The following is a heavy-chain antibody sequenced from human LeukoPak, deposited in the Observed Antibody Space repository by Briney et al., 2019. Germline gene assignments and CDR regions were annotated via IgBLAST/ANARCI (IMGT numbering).Heavy chain of an antibody. J-gene: IGHJ6*03. CDR3: ARVSTIFGVVIHYYCYMDV. CDR2: INWNGGST. CDR1: GFTFDDYG. V-gene: IGHV3-20*04. D-gene: IGHD3-3*01. Sequence: GGSLRLSCAASGFTFDDYGMSWVRQAPGKGLEWVSGINWNGGSTGYADSVKGRFTISRDNAKNSLYLQMNSLRAEDTALYYCARVSTIFGVVIHYYCYMDVWGKGTTVTVSS.